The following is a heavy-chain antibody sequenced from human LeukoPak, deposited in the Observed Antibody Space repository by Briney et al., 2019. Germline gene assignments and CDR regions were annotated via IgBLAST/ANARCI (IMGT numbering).Heavy chain of an antibody. CDR3: ARDSSGYYYDY. CDR1: GFTFSSYC. CDR2: IKQDGSEK. V-gene: IGHV3-7*01. D-gene: IGHD3-22*01. J-gene: IGHJ4*02. Sequence: PGGSLRLFCGASGFTFSSYCLSWVRQAPGKGLEWVANIKQDGSEKYYVDSVKGRFTISRDNAKNSLYLQMNSLRAEDTAVYYCARDSSGYYYDYWGQGTLVTVSS.